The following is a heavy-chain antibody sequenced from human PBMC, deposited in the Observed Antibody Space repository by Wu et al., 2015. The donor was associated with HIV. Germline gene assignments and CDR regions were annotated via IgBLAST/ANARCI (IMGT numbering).Heavy chain of an antibody. CDR1: GGTFSGYA. CDR2: IIPVFGTT. V-gene: IGHV1-69*05. CDR3: AGGILVRGSERCRP. D-gene: IGHD4-17*01. Sequence: QVQLVQSGAEVKKPGSSVNVSCQAFGGTFSGYAVNWVRQAPGQGLEWMGGIIPVFGTTSYAQKFRGRVTITTDASTNTAYMELTGLRSADTAVYYCAGGILVRGSERCRPWGQGPWSPSP. J-gene: IGHJ5*02.